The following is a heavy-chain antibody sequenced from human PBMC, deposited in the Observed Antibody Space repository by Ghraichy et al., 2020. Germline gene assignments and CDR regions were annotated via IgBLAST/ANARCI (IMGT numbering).Heavy chain of an antibody. D-gene: IGHD5-12*01. V-gene: IGHV3-23*01. CDR2: IGGNGETT. CDR1: GFTFRSYA. CDR3: AKSPDQERGPGYFDP. J-gene: IGHJ5*02. Sequence: GGSLRLSCTASGFTFRSYAMSWVRQAPGRGLELVSVIGGNGETTTYADSVKGRFTISRDNSKATLYLLMRSRRVDDTAKDYCAKSPDQERGPGYFDPWGQGALVTVSS.